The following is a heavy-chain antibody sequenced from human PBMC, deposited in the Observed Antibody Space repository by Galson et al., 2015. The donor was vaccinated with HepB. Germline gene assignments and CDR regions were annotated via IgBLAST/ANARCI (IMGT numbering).Heavy chain of an antibody. V-gene: IGHV6-1*01. CDR2: TYYRSKWYD. CDR1: GDSVPSNSAT. D-gene: IGHD3-3*01. J-gene: IGHJ4*02. CDR3: VRDGGWRFDY. Sequence: CAISGDSVPSNSATWNWMRQSPSRGLEWLGRTYYRSKWYDEYAESVKSRITINSDTSKNQFSLQLNSVTPEDTAVYYCVRDGGWRFDYWGQGTLVTVSS.